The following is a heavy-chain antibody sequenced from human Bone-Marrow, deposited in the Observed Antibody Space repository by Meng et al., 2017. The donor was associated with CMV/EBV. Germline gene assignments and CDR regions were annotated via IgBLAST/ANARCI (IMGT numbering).Heavy chain of an antibody. CDR1: GFTFDDYA. CDR3: AKDEWEWEPLKGPPFDY. Sequence: GGSLRLSCAASGFTFDDYAMHWVRQAPGKGLEWVSGISWNSGDIGYADSVKGRFTISRDNAKNSLYLQRNSLRAEDTAVYNCAKDEWEWEPLKGPPFDYWGQGTLVTVSS. V-gene: IGHV3-9*01. D-gene: IGHD1-26*01. J-gene: IGHJ4*02. CDR2: ISWNSGDI.